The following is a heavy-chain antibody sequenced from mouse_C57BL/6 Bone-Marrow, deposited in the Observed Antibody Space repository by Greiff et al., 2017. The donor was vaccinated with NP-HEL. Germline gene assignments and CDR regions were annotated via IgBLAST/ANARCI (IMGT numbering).Heavy chain of an antibody. V-gene: IGHV1-69*01. J-gene: IGHJ4*01. D-gene: IGHD3-2*02. CDR3: AVDSSGHFYAMDY. Sequence: VQLQQPGAELVMPGASVKLSCKASGYTFTSYWMHWVKQRPGQGLEWIVEIDPSDSYTNYNQKFKGKSTLTVDKSSSTAYMQLSSLTSEDSAVYYCAVDSSGHFYAMDYWGQGTSVTVSS. CDR1: GYTFTSYW. CDR2: IDPSDSYT.